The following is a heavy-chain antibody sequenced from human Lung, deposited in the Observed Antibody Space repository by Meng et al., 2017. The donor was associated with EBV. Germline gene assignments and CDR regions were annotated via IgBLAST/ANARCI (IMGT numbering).Heavy chain of an antibody. CDR1: SFICTSNV. CDR2: INAANGNT. CDR3: ARDSSDLSSGWQPAY. D-gene: IGHD6-19*01. V-gene: IGHV1-3*01. J-gene: IGHJ4*02. Sequence: QLHLVAAGAVVNKPGRLVKVCCNASSFICTSNVLQLVRQVPGKRLEGMGWINAANGNTKYSKKFKGRVTITRDTSATTAYMELSSLRSEDTAVYYCARDSSDLSSGWQPAYWGQGTLVTVSS.